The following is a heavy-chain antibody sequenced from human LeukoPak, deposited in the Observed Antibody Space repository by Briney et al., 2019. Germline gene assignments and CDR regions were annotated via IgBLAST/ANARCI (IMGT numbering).Heavy chain of an antibody. D-gene: IGHD1-26*01. J-gene: IGHJ4*02. V-gene: IGHV3-23*01. Sequence: GGSLRLSCAASGFTFSSYAMSWVRQAPGKGLEWVSAISGSGGSTYYADSVKGRFTISRDNAKNSLYLQMNSLRDEDTAVYYCARDKNTGESGSYYWGQGTLVTVSS. CDR2: ISGSGGST. CDR3: ARDKNTGESGSYY. CDR1: GFTFSSYA.